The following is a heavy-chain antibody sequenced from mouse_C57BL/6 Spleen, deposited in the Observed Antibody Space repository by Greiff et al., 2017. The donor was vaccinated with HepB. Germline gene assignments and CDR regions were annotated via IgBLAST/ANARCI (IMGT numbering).Heavy chain of an antibody. CDR3: ARDWDWYFDV. CDR1: GFTFSDYY. CDR2: INYDGSST. V-gene: IGHV5-16*01. J-gene: IGHJ1*03. D-gene: IGHD4-1*01. Sequence: EVMLVESEGGLVQPGSSMKLSCTASGFTFSDYYMAWVRQVPEKGLEWVANINYDGSSTYYLDSLKSRFIISRDNAKNILYLQMSSLKSEDTATYYCARDWDWYFDVWGTGTTVTVSS.